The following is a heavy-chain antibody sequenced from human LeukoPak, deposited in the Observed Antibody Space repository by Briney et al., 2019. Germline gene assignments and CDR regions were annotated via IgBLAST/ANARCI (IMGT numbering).Heavy chain of an antibody. CDR1: GGSISSGDYY. V-gene: IGHV4-30-4*01. D-gene: IGHD6-13*01. CDR3: AREKQQLVPEASNWFDP. Sequence: SETLSLTCTVSGGSISSGDYYWSWIRQPPGKGLEWIGYIYYSGSTYYNPSLKSRVTISVDTSKNQFSLKLSSVTAADTAVYYCAREKQQLVPEASNWFDPWGQGTLVTVSS. J-gene: IGHJ5*02. CDR2: IYYSGST.